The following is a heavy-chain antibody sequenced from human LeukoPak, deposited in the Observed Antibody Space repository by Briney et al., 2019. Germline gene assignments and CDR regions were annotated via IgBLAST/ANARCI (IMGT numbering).Heavy chain of an antibody. CDR1: GYTFTSYD. Sequence: ASVKVSCKASGYTFTSYDINWVQQATGQGLEWMGWMNPNSGNTGYAQKFQGRVTMTRNTSISTAYMELSSLRTEDTAVYYCARDLGWELLNWFDPWGQGTLVTVSS. J-gene: IGHJ5*02. CDR2: MNPNSGNT. D-gene: IGHD1-26*01. CDR3: ARDLGWELLNWFDP. V-gene: IGHV1-8*01.